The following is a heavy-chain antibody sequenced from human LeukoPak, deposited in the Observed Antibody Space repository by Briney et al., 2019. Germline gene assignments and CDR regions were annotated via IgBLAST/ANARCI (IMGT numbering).Heavy chain of an antibody. CDR3: ARGSGYTNKNWFDP. Sequence: PSETLSLTCVVSGYFISSTYYRGWIRQPPGKGLEWIGSIYHSGNTYYNPSLKSRVTISVDTSKNQFSLKLSSVTAADTAVYFCARGSGYTNKNWFDPWGQGTLVTVSS. CDR2: IYHSGNT. V-gene: IGHV4-38-2*01. J-gene: IGHJ5*02. CDR1: GYFISSTYY. D-gene: IGHD6-13*01.